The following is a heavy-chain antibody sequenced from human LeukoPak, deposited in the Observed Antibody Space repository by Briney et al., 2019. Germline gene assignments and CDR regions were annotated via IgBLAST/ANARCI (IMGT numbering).Heavy chain of an antibody. CDR3: ARDGGLYCSGGSCYAKNNWFDP. CDR1: GYTFTGYY. CDR2: INPNSGGT. Sequence: ASVKVSCKASGYTFTGYYMHWVRQAPGQGLEWMGRINPNSGGTNYAQKFQGRVTITRDTSISTDYMELSRLRSDDTAVYYCARDGGLYCSGGSCYAKNNWFDPWGQGTLVTVSS. V-gene: IGHV1-2*06. D-gene: IGHD2-15*01. J-gene: IGHJ5*02.